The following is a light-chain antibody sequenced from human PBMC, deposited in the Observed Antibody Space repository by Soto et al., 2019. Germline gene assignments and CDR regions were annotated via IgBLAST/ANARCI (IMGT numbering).Light chain of an antibody. V-gene: IGKV3-20*01. J-gene: IGKJ3*01. CDR1: QSVSSSY. Sequence: EIVLTQSPGTLSLSPGERATLSCRASQSVSSSYLAWYQQKPGQAPRLLIYGASSRATGIPDRFSGSGSGTDFTLTIIRLEPEDFAVYYCQQYRSSSFTFGPGTKVDIK. CDR2: GAS. CDR3: QQYRSSSFT.